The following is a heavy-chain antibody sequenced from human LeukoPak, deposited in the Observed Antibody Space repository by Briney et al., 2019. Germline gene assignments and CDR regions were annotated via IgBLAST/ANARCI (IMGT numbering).Heavy chain of an antibody. J-gene: IGHJ4*02. Sequence: PSETLSLTCTVSGGSISGSSYYWSWIRQPPGQGLEWIGYISYGGSTNYNPALKSQIAISTDPSENQIFLKMASLSAADTAFYYCARGPTEESGFEYWGQGILVTVSS. D-gene: IGHD3-3*01. V-gene: IGHV4-61*01. CDR2: ISYGGST. CDR3: ARGPTEESGFEY. CDR1: GGSISGSSYY.